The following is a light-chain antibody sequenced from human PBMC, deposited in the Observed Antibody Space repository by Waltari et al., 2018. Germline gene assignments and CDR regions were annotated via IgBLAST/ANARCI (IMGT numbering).Light chain of an antibody. CDR2: DVS. V-gene: IGLV2-14*03. CDR1: SSDIGHYNY. CDR3: DSKSSSSPHV. J-gene: IGLJ1*01. Sequence: QSALTQPASVSGSPGQSITVSCTGTSSDIGHYNYVSWYQQHPGKAPKLMIYDVSSRPSGVSNRFSGSKSGNTASLTISGLQAEDEADYYCDSKSSSSPHVFGTGTKVTVL.